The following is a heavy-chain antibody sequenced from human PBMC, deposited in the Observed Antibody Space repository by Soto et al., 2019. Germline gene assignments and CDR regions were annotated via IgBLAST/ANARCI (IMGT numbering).Heavy chain of an antibody. CDR2: ISGSGGST. Sequence: PGGSLRLSCAASGFTFSSYAMSWVRQAPGKGLEWVSAISGSGGSTYYADSVKGRFTISRDNSKNTLYLQMNSLRAEDTAVYYCAKTTYRGWMVPRGYKWFDPWGQGTLVTVSS. J-gene: IGHJ5*02. D-gene: IGHD6-19*01. V-gene: IGHV3-23*01. CDR1: GFTFSSYA. CDR3: AKTTYRGWMVPRGYKWFDP.